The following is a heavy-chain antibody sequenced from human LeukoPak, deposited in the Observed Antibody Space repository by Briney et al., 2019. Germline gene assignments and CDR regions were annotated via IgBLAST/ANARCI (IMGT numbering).Heavy chain of an antibody. CDR1: GFTFTTYA. J-gene: IGHJ4*02. V-gene: IGHV3-21*01. CDR3: ARDSYGDYFYDY. D-gene: IGHD4-17*01. Sequence: GGSLRLSCAASGFTFTTYAMNWVRQAPGKGLEWVSSISSTGSYISHADSVKGRFTISRDNAKNSLYLQMNSLRAEDTAVYYCARDSYGDYFYDYWGQGTLVTVSS. CDR2: ISSTGSYI.